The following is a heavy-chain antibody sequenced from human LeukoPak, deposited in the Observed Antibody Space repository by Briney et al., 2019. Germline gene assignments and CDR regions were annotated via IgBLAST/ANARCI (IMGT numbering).Heavy chain of an antibody. CDR2: ISYDGSNK. CDR3: ARDSLLLWFGESLYHDAFDI. V-gene: IGHV3-30*04. D-gene: IGHD3-10*01. J-gene: IGHJ3*02. Sequence: GGSLRLSCAASGFTFSSYAMHWVRQAPGKGLEWVAVISYDGSNKYYADSVKGRFTISRDNSKNTLYLQMNSLRAEDTAVYYCARDSLLLWFGESLYHDAFDIWGQGTMVTVSS. CDR1: GFTFSSYA.